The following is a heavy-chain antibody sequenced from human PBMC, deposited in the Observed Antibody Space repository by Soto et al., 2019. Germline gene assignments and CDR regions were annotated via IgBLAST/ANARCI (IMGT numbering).Heavy chain of an antibody. CDR3: AKSDYYDFWSGYRGYYYGMDV. D-gene: IGHD3-3*01. Sequence: GGSLRLSCAASGFTFNSYGMHWVRQAPGKGLEWVAVISYDGSNKYYADSVKGRFAISRDNSKNTLYLQMNSLRAEDTAVYYCAKSDYYDFWSGYRGYYYGMDVWGQGTTVTVSS. J-gene: IGHJ6*02. CDR2: ISYDGSNK. V-gene: IGHV3-30*18. CDR1: GFTFNSYG.